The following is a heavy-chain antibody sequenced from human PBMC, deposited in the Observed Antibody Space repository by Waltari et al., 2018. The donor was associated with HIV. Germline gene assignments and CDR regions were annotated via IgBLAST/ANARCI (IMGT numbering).Heavy chain of an antibody. CDR1: GFTFSSYA. D-gene: IGHD6-13*01. V-gene: IGHV3-23*01. CDR3: AKEGIPPYSSSWYRKPWWYFDL. CDR2: ISGSGGST. Sequence: EVQLLESGGGLVQPGGSLRLSCAASGFTFSSYAMSWVRQAPGKGLEWVSAISGSGGSTYYADSVKGRFTISRDNSKNTLYLQMNSLRAEDTAVYYCAKEGIPPYSSSWYRKPWWYFDLWGRGTLVTVSS. J-gene: IGHJ2*01.